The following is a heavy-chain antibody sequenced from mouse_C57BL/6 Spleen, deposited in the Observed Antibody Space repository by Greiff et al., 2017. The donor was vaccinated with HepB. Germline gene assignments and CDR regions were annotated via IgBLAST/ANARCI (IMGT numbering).Heavy chain of an antibody. CDR1: GYTFTDYN. J-gene: IGHJ1*03. CDR2: INPNNGGT. D-gene: IGHD1-2*01. CDR3: AREAALRRDWYFEV. Sequence: VQLKESGPELVKPGASVKMSCKASGYTFTDYNMHWVKQSHGKSLEWIGYINPNNGGTSYNQKFKGKATLTVNKSSSTAYMELRSLTSEDSAVYYCAREAALRRDWYFEVWGTGTTVTVSS. V-gene: IGHV1-22*01.